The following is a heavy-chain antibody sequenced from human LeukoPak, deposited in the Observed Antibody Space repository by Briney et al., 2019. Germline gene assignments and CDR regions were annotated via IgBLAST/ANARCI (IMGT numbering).Heavy chain of an antibody. V-gene: IGHV3-33*01. D-gene: IGHD2-15*01. Sequence: GRSLRLSCAASGFTFSSYGMHWVRQAPGKGLEWVAVIWYDGSNKYYADSVKGRFAISRDNSKNTLYLQMNSLRAEDTAVYYCARGTHSGGSPIDYWGQGTLVTVSS. CDR1: GFTFSSYG. CDR2: IWYDGSNK. CDR3: ARGTHSGGSPIDY. J-gene: IGHJ4*02.